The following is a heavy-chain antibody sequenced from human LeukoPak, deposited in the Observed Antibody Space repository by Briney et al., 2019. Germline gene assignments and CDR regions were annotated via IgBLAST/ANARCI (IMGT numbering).Heavy chain of an antibody. CDR3: AGGASSTVHY. J-gene: IGHJ4*02. D-gene: IGHD6-13*01. CDR2: INGDGSL. CDR1: GLTFSTYW. Sequence: GGSLRLSCAASGLTFSTYWMRWVRQAPGKGLVWVSRINGDGSLSYADSVKGRFTTSRDNTKNMLYLQMNSLRAEDTAVYYCAGGASSTVHYWGQGTLVTVSS. V-gene: IGHV3-74*01.